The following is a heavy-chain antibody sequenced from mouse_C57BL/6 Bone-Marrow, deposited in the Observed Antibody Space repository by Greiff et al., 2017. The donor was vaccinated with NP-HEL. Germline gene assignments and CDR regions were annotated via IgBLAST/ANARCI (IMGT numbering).Heavy chain of an antibody. CDR2: INYDGSST. J-gene: IGHJ2*01. Sequence: EVKLMESEGGLVQPGSSMKLSCTASGFTFSDYYMAWVRQVPEKGLEWVANINYDGSSTYYLDSLKSRFIISRDNAKNILYLQMSSLKSEDTATYYCARKTQATSYYFDYWGQGTTLTVSS. D-gene: IGHD3-2*02. CDR1: GFTFSDYY. V-gene: IGHV5-16*01. CDR3: ARKTQATSYYFDY.